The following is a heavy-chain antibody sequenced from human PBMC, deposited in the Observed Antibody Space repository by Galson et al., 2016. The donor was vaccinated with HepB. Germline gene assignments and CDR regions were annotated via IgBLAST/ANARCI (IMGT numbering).Heavy chain of an antibody. CDR2: ISFDGTKK. CDR3: AREGEYCGGDCYSGYFQH. CDR1: GIIFNNYA. J-gene: IGHJ1*01. D-gene: IGHD2-21*01. Sequence: SLRLSCAASGIIFNNYAMHWVRQAPGKGLEWVALISFDGTKKYYADSVEGRFTISRDNAKNTLYLQMNSLTPEDTAVYFCAREGEYCGGDCYSGYFQHWSQGTLVTVSS. V-gene: IGHV3-30*04.